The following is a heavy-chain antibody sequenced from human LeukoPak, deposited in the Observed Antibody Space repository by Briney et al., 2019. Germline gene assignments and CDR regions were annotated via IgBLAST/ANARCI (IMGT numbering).Heavy chain of an antibody. CDR3: ARARDYYDSSAYPNWFDP. CDR1: GGSISSYY. CDR2: IYTSGST. J-gene: IGHJ5*02. Sequence: KASETLSLTCNVSGGSISSYYWSWIRQPAGTGLEWIGRIYTSGSTNYNPSLKSRVTISVDKSKNQFSLKLSSVTAADTAVYYCARARDYYDSSAYPNWFDPWGQGTLVTVSS. V-gene: IGHV4-4*07. D-gene: IGHD3-22*01.